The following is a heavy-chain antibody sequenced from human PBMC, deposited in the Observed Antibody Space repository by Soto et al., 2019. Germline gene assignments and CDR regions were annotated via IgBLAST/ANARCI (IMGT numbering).Heavy chain of an antibody. D-gene: IGHD2-15*01. Sequence: QLQLQESGPGLVKPSETLSLTCTVSGGSISSSSYYWGWIRQPPGKGLEWLGSIYYSGSTYYNPSLKSRVTISVDTSKNQFSLKLSSVTAADTAVYYCARSGYCSGGSCYFYYFDYWGQGTLVTVSS. CDR3: ARSGYCSGGSCYFYYFDY. J-gene: IGHJ4*02. CDR2: IYYSGST. V-gene: IGHV4-39*01. CDR1: GGSISSSSYY.